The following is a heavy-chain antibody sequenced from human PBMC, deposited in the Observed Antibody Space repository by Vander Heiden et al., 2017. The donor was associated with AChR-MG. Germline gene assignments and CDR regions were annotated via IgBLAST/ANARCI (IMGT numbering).Heavy chain of an antibody. Sequence: QLQLQESGPGLVKPSETLSLRCNVSGGSINSDHFYWDWVRQPPGKGLERLASMHYSGGTYYNPSLKSRVTIFLDTSTNQFFLNLNSVTAADTAVYYCASALAAIGWNWFDPWGQGTLVTVSS. D-gene: IGHD6-19*01. CDR3: ASALAAIGWNWFDP. CDR1: GGSINSDHFY. V-gene: IGHV4-39*01. CDR2: MHYSGGT. J-gene: IGHJ5*02.